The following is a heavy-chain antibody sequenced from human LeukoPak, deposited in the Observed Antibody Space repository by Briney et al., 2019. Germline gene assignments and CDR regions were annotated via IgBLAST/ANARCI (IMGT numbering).Heavy chain of an antibody. J-gene: IGHJ6*03. Sequence: PGRSLRLSCAASGFTFSSYGMHWVRQAPGKGLEWVAVISYDGSNKYYADSVKGRFTISRDNSKNSLYLQMNSLRAEDTALYYCARRGPYYDILTGYYSDYYYFYMDVWGKGTTVTVSS. CDR1: GFTFSSYG. CDR2: ISYDGSNK. V-gene: IGHV3-30*03. D-gene: IGHD3-9*01. CDR3: ARRGPYYDILTGYYSDYYYFYMDV.